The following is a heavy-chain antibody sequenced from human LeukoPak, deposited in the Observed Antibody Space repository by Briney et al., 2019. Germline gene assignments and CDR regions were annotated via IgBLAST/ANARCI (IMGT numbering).Heavy chain of an antibody. Sequence: GRSLGLSCAASGFTFSSYAMHWVRQAPGKGLEWVAVISYDGSNKYYADSVKGRFTISRDNSKNTLYLQMNSLRAEDTAVYYCARDRGYYYDSSGYYPDAFDIWGQGTMVTVSS. CDR1: GFTFSSYA. V-gene: IGHV3-30-3*01. D-gene: IGHD3-22*01. J-gene: IGHJ3*02. CDR2: ISYDGSNK. CDR3: ARDRGYYYDSSGYYPDAFDI.